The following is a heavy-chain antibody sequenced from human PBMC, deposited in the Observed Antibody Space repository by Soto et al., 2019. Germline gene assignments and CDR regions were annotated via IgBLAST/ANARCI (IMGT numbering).Heavy chain of an antibody. V-gene: IGHV4-31*03. CDR1: GGSISSGGYY. CDR2: IYYSGST. D-gene: IGHD2-2*01. J-gene: IGHJ4*02. Sequence: SETLSLTCTVSGGSISSGGYYWSWIRQHPGKGLEWIGYIYYSGSTYYNPSLKSRVTISVDTSKNQFSLKLSSVTAADTAVYYCARSQYQLLTDDYWGQGTLVTVSS. CDR3: ARSQYQLLTDDY.